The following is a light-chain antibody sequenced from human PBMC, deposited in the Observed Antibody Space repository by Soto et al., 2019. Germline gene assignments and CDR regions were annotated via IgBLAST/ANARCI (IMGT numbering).Light chain of an antibody. Sequence: PSVSGAPGQRVTISCPGSSSNIGAGYDVHWYQQLPGTAPKLLIYGNSNRPSGVPDRFSGSKSGTSASLAITGLQAEDEADYYCQSYDSSLSARFGGGTKLTVL. CDR1: SSNIGAGYD. CDR3: QSYDSSLSAR. J-gene: IGLJ3*02. V-gene: IGLV1-40*01. CDR2: GNS.